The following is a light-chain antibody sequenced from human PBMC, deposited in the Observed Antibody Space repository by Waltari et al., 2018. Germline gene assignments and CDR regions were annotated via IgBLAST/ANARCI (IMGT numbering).Light chain of an antibody. Sequence: SYELTQPPSVSVSRGPTARITCSGHEWTRKYAYWFQQKSGKAHRLVIYEDTKRPSGIPERFSGSSSGTVGTLTISGAQVDDEADYYCYSSDSTGLRVFGGGTTVVVL. CDR2: EDT. J-gene: IGLJ1*01. CDR3: YSSDSTGLRV. CDR1: EWTRKY. V-gene: IGLV3-10*01.